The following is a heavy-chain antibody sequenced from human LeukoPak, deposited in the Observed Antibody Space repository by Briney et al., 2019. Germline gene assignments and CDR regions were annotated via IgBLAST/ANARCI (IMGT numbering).Heavy chain of an antibody. J-gene: IGHJ4*02. CDR3: ARDISGYYYFDY. CDR2: IWYDGSNK. V-gene: IGHV3-33*08. D-gene: IGHD3-22*01. CDR1: GFIFSNYW. Sequence: PGGSLRLSCAASGFIFSNYWMHWVRQAPGKGLEWVAVIWYDGSNKYYADSVKGRFIISRDNSKNTLYLQMNSLRAEDTAVYYCARDISGYYYFDYWGQGTLVTVSS.